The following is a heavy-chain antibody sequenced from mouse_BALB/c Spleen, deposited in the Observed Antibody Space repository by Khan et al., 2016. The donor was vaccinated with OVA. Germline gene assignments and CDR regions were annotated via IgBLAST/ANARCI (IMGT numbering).Heavy chain of an antibody. V-gene: IGHV1-80*01. J-gene: IGHJ3*01. Sequence: QVQLKESGAELVRPGLSVKISCKASGYAFSNYCMNWVKQRPGKGLEWIGEINPGDGDTSYNGKFRGKATLTADKSSSTAYMQLNRLTSEDSAVYFCTRSGYDYCAYWGQGTLVTVSA. CDR1: GYAFSNYC. CDR2: INPGDGDT. CDR3: TRSGYDYCAY. D-gene: IGHD2-14*01.